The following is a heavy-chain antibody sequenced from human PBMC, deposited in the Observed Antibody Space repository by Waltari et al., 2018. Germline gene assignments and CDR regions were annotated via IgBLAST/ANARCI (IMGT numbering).Heavy chain of an antibody. CDR3: ARVTYDSSGYYYVSDY. D-gene: IGHD3-22*01. V-gene: IGHV4-31*03. CDR1: GGSISSGGYY. CDR2: IYSSGST. J-gene: IGHJ4*02. Sequence: QVQLQESGPGLVKPSQTLSLTCTVSGGSISSGGYYWSWIRQHPGKGLEWIGYIYSSGSTYYNPSLKSRVTISVDTSKNQFSLKLSSVTAADTAVYYCARVTYDSSGYYYVSDYWGQGTLVTVSS.